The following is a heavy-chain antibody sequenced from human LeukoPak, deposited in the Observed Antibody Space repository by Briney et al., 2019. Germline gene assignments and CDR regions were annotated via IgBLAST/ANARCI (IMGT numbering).Heavy chain of an antibody. CDR1: GFTFSSYG. CDR2: IWYDGSNK. CDR3: AREDYGGNYFDY. V-gene: IGHV3-33*01. D-gene: IGHD4-23*01. Sequence: GGSLRLSCAASGFTFSSYGMHWVRQAPGKGPEWVAVIWYDGSNKYYADSVKGRFTISRDNSKNTLYLQMNSLRAEDTAVYYCAREDYGGNYFDYWGQGTLVTVSS. J-gene: IGHJ4*02.